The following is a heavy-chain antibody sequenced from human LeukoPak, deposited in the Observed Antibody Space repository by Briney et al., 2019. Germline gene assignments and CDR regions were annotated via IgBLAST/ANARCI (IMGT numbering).Heavy chain of an antibody. Sequence: SETLSLTCTVSGYSISSGYYWGWIRQPPGKGLEWIGSIYHSGSTYYNPSLKSRVTISVDTSKNQFSLKLSSVTAADTAVFYCARRDIGSGYYDDYWGQGTLVTVSS. CDR3: ARRDIGSGYYDDY. V-gene: IGHV4-38-2*02. D-gene: IGHD3-22*01. CDR1: GYSISSGYY. J-gene: IGHJ4*02. CDR2: IYHSGST.